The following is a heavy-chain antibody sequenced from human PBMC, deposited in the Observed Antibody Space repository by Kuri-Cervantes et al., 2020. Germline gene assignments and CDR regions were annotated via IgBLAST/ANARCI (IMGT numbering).Heavy chain of an antibody. D-gene: IGHD3-10*01. V-gene: IGHV1-2*02. CDR3: ARDILWFGELLTYYYGMDV. CDR1: GCTFTGYY. Sequence: ASVKVSCKASGCTFTGYYMHWVRQAPGQGLEWMGWINPNSGGTNYAQKFQGRVTMTRDTSISTAYMELSRLRSDDTAVYYCARDILWFGELLTYYYGMDVWGQGTTVTVSS. CDR2: INPNSGGT. J-gene: IGHJ6*02.